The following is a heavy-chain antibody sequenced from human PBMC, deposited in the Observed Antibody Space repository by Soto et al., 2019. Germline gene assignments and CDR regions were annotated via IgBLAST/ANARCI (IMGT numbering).Heavy chain of an antibody. V-gene: IGHV3-33*01. CDR2: IWYDGSNK. Sequence: GGSLRLSCAASGFAFSSYGMHWVRQAPGKGLEWVAVIWYDGSNKYYADSVKGRFTISRDNSKNTLYLQMNSLRAEDTAVYYCARDPGKTYYYDSSGYYYFDYWGQGTLVTVSS. D-gene: IGHD3-22*01. CDR3: ARDPGKTYYYDSSGYYYFDY. J-gene: IGHJ4*02. CDR1: GFAFSSYG.